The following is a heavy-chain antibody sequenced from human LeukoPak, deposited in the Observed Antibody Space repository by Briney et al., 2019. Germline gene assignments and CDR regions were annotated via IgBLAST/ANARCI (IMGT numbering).Heavy chain of an antibody. CDR3: ARGGAHYYDSSGRGDY. J-gene: IGHJ4*02. CDR2: IIPILGIA. CDR1: GGTFSSYT. Sequence: ASVKVSCKASGGTFSSYTISWVRQAPGQGLEWMGRIIPILGIANYAQKFQGRVTITADKSTSTAYMELSSLRSEDTAAYYCARGGAHYYDSSGRGDYWGQGTLVTVSS. D-gene: IGHD3-22*01. V-gene: IGHV1-69*02.